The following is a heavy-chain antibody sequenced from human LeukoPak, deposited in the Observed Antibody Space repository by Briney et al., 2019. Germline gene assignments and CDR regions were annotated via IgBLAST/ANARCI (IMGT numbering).Heavy chain of an antibody. CDR3: ARAANYYDSSGSPLSDY. D-gene: IGHD3-22*01. J-gene: IGHJ4*02. CDR2: ISYDGSNK. Sequence: PGGSLRLSCAASGFTFSSYAMHWVRQAPGKGLEWVAVISYDGSNKYYADSVQGRFTISRDNSKNTLYLQMNSLRAEDTAVYYCARAANYYDSSGSPLSDYWGQGTLVTVSS. CDR1: GFTFSSYA. V-gene: IGHV3-30-3*01.